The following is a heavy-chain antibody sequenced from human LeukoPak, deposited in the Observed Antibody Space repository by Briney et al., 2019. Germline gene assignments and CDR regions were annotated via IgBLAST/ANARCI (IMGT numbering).Heavy chain of an antibody. V-gene: IGHV4-31*03. CDR3: ARGRDGYNYIDFDY. J-gene: IGHJ4*02. CDR2: IYYSGST. CDR1: GGSISSGGYY. D-gene: IGHD5-24*01. Sequence: SETLSLTCTVSGGSISSGGYYWSWIRQHPGKGLEWIGYIYYSGSTYYNPSLKSRVTISVGTSKNQFSLKLSSVTAADTAVYYCARGRDGYNYIDFDYWGQGTLVTVSS.